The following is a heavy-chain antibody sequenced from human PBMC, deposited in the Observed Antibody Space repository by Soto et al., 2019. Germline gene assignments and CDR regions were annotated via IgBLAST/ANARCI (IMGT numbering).Heavy chain of an antibody. CDR3: AKDIWRGSIAVAGPDY. CDR2: ISWDGGST. J-gene: IGHJ4*02. D-gene: IGHD6-19*01. Sequence: GGSLRLSCAASGFTFDDYTMHWVRQAPGKGLEWVSLISWDGGSTYYADSVKGRFTISRDNSKNSLYLQMNSLRTEDTALYYCAKDIWRGSIAVAGPDYWGQGTLVTVSS. CDR1: GFTFDDYT. V-gene: IGHV3-43*01.